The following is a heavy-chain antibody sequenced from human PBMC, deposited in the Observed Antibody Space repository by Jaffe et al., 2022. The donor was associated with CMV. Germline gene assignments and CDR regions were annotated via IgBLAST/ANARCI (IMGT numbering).Heavy chain of an antibody. CDR1: GGYISTGRNY. J-gene: IGHJ4*02. D-gene: IGHD6-19*01. CDR2: IYYNGVT. CDR3: ASRQYSSGWTLDY. Sequence: QLQLQESGPGLLKPSETLSLTCTVSGGYISTGRNYWGWIRQSTVKGLEWIGSIYYNGVTYYSPSLESRVTLSLDTSKNQFSLKLRSVTAADTAVYYCASRQYSSGWTLDYWGQGSLVTVSS. V-gene: IGHV4-39*01.